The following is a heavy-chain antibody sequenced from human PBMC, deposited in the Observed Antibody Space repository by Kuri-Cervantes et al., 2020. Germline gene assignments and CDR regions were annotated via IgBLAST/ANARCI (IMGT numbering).Heavy chain of an antibody. CDR1: GGSISSYY. J-gene: IGHJ6*02. D-gene: IGHD5-18*01. V-gene: IGHV4-4*07. CDR2: IYTSGST. Sequence: SETLSLTCTVSGGSISSYYWSWIRQPAGKGLEWIGRIYTSGSTNYNPSLKSRVTMSVDTSKNQFSLKLSSVTAADTAVYYCARLSNSYGGYYYYGMDVWGQGTTVTVYS. CDR3: ARLSNSYGGYYYYGMDV.